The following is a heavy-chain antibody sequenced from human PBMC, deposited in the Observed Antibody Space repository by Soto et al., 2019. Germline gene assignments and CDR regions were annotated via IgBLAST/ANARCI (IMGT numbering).Heavy chain of an antibody. V-gene: IGHV3-30-3*01. CDR2: ISYDGSNK. J-gene: IGHJ4*02. D-gene: IGHD5-18*01. CDR3: ARDLLGYSYGLIDY. CDR1: GFTFSSYA. Sequence: GGSLRLSCAASGFTFSSYAMHWVRQAPGKGLEWVAVISYDGSNKYYADSVKGRFTISRDNSKNTLYLQMNSLRAEDTAVYYCARDLLGYSYGLIDYWGQGTLVTVSS.